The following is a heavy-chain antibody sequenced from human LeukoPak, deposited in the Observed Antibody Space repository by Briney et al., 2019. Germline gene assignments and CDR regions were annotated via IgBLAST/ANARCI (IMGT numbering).Heavy chain of an antibody. CDR3: TTDTWYSAGH. Sequence: GGSLRLSCTASGFIFSGPWMAWIRQAPGKGLEWVAIIKKDGSEKYYVDSMKGRFTISRDNAKNSLFLQMNSLRAEDTAIYYCTTDTWYSAGHWGQGTLVTVSS. V-gene: IGHV3-7*03. CDR2: IKKDGSEK. CDR1: GFIFSGPW. D-gene: IGHD2-15*01. J-gene: IGHJ4*02.